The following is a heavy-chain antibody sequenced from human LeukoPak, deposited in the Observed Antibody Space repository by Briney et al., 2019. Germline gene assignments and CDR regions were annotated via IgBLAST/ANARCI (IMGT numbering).Heavy chain of an antibody. CDR3: ARSKGSSSWYAGEYFDY. J-gene: IGHJ4*02. D-gene: IGHD6-13*01. V-gene: IGHV3-53*01. Sequence: GGSLRLSCAASGFTVSSNYMSWVRQAPGKGLEWVSVIYSGGSTYYADSVKGRFTISRDNSKNTLYLQMNSLRAEDTAVYYCARSKGSSSWYAGEYFDYWGQGTLVTVSS. CDR2: IYSGGST. CDR1: GFTVSSNY.